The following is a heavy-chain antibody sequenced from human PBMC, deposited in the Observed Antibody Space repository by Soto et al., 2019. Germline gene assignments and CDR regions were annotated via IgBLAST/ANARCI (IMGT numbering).Heavy chain of an antibody. CDR1: GGSFSGYY. CDR3: ARVGGYSYHLYGMDV. J-gene: IGHJ6*02. D-gene: IGHD5-18*01. V-gene: IGHV4-34*01. Sequence: SETLSLTCAVYGGSFSGYYWSWIRRPPGKGLEWIGEIDHGGSTNYNPSLESRVTISFDTSRNQFSLKLKSVTAADTAVYFCARVGGYSYHLYGMDVWGQGTTVTVSS. CDR2: IDHGGST.